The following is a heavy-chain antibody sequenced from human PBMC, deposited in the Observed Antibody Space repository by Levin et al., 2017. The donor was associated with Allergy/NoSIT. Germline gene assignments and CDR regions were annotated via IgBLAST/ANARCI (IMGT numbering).Heavy chain of an antibody. CDR3: ARGRIGSPIGCFDY. D-gene: IGHD1-26*01. CDR2: VSASGLNT. V-gene: IGHV3-23*01. CDR1: GFTFSSYS. Sequence: GGSLRLSCVASGFTFSSYSIHWVRQAPGKGLEWVSTVSASGLNTFYAESVRGRFTISRDNSKTTVYLQVNIMRAEDTAVYYCARGRIGSPIGCFDYWGLGTLVTASS. J-gene: IGHJ4*03.